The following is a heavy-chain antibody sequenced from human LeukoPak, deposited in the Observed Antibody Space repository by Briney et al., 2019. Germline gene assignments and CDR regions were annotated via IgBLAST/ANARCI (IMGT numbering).Heavy chain of an antibody. CDR1: GFTFSSYW. Sequence: GGSLRLSCAASGFTFSSYWMSWVRQAPGKGLEWVANIKQDGSEKYYVDSVKGRFTISRDNAKNSLYLQMNSLRAEDTAVYYCARDFLWFGELGADYWGQGTLVTVSS. CDR2: IKQDGSEK. D-gene: IGHD3-10*01. CDR3: ARDFLWFGELGADY. V-gene: IGHV3-7*01. J-gene: IGHJ4*02.